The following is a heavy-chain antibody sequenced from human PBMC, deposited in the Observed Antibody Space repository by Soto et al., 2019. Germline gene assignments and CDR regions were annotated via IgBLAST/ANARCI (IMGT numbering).Heavy chain of an antibody. CDR3: VKGGWLDF. CDR2: ISDDSSRT. V-gene: IGHV3-74*01. Sequence: GGSLRLSCAASGFTFSSYWMHWVRQAPGRGLVWVSFISDDSSRTYYADAVKGRFTISRDNSKHTLYLQMNSLTAEDTAVYACVKGGWLDFWGQGTLVTVSS. CDR1: GFTFSSYW. D-gene: IGHD3-16*01. J-gene: IGHJ5*01.